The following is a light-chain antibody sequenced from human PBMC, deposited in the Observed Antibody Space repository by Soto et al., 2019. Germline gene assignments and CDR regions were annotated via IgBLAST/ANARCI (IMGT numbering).Light chain of an antibody. CDR2: NAP. CDR3: QQYSTSSPRYT. CDR1: QSVSSNF. Sequence: EIVLTQAPGTLSLSPGERATLFCRASQSVSSNFLAWYQQKPGQAPRLLIYNAPRRAAGIPDRFSGSGSGTDFTLTISRLEPEAFAVYYCQQYSTSSPRYTFGQGTKLEIK. V-gene: IGKV3-20*01. J-gene: IGKJ2*01.